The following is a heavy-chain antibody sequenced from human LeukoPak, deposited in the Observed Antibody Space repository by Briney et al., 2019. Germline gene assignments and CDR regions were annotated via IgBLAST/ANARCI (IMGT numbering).Heavy chain of an antibody. J-gene: IGHJ4*02. CDR3: ARLGYCSGGSCYEGPIDY. D-gene: IGHD2-15*01. CDR2: IYYSGST. Sequence: PSETPSLTCTVSGDSVSSYYWSWIRQPPGKGLEWIGHIYYSGSTKYKPSLKSRVTISVDTSKNQFSLKLSSVTAADTAVYYCARLGYCSGGSCYEGPIDYWGQGTLVTVSS. V-gene: IGHV4-59*08. CDR1: GDSVSSYY.